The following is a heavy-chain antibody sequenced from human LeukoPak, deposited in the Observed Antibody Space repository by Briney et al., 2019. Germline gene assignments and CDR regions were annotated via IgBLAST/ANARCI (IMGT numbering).Heavy chain of an antibody. J-gene: IGHJ2*01. D-gene: IGHD2-15*01. CDR2: INPSGGST. V-gene: IGHV1-46*01. CDR3: ARSDHFEVAAKRDWYFDL. Sequence: ASVKVSCKASGYTFTSYYMHCVRQAPGQGLEWMGIINPSGGSTRYAQKFQGRVTMTRDMSTSTVYMELSSLRSEDTAVDYCARSDHFEVAAKRDWYFDLWGRGTLVTVSS. CDR1: GYTFTSYY.